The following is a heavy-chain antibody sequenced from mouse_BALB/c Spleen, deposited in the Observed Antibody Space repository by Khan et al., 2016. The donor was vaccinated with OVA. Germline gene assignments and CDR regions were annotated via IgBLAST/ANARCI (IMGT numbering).Heavy chain of an antibody. CDR3: TRVYGGDFDY. D-gene: IGHD1-1*01. V-gene: IGHV3-2*02. J-gene: IGHJ2*02. CDR1: GYSITSDYA. Sequence: VQLQQSGPGLVKPSQSLSLTCTVTGYSITSDYAWNWIRQFPGNKLEWMGFLSYSGNTKYNPSLKSRFSITRDTSKNQFFLQLNSVTTEDTATYYGTRVYGGDFDYWGQGTSLTVSS. CDR2: LSYSGNT.